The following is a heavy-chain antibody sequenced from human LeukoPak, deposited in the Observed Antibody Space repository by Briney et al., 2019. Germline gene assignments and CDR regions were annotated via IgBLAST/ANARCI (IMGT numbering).Heavy chain of an antibody. Sequence: GGSLRLSCAVSGFSVGGYWMTWVRQAPGKGLEWVANIKQDGSEKNYVDSVKGRFTISRDNAENSLFLQMNSRRVEDTAVYYCAREWQGGIAAAGTRIEGDYWGQGTLVAVSS. J-gene: IGHJ4*02. CDR2: IKQDGSEK. V-gene: IGHV3-7*01. D-gene: IGHD6-13*01. CDR3: AREWQGGIAAAGTRIEGDY. CDR1: GFSVGGYW.